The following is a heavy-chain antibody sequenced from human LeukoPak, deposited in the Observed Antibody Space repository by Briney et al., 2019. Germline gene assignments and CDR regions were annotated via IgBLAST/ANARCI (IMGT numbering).Heavy chain of an antibody. CDR1: GFSFSNYG. V-gene: IGHV3-30*19. D-gene: IGHD3-22*01. CDR3: ARPSYYDSSGDYWNW. Sequence: GGSLRLSCAASGFSFSNYGIHWVRQAPGKGLEWVAVISYDGSNKYYADSVKGRFTISRDNSKNTLYLQMNSLRAEDTAVYYCARPSYYDSSGDYWNWWGQGTLVTVSS. J-gene: IGHJ4*02. CDR2: ISYDGSNK.